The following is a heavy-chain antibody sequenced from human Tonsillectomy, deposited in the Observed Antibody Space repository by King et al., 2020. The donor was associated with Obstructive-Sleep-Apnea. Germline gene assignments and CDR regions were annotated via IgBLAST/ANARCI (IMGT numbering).Heavy chain of an antibody. CDR1: GGTFSSYA. CDR3: ATPSGYSGYDYYFDY. V-gene: IGHV1-69*10. Sequence: VQLVESGAEVKKPGSSVKVSCKASGGTFSSYAISWVRQAPGQGLEWMGGIIPILGIANYAQKYQGRVTITSDKSTSTAYMELSSLRSEDTAVYYCATPSGYSGYDYYFDYWGQGTLVTVSS. J-gene: IGHJ4*02. CDR2: IIPILGIA. D-gene: IGHD5-12*01.